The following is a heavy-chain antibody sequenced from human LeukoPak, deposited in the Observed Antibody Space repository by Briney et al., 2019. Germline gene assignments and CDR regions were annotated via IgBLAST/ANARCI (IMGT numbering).Heavy chain of an antibody. CDR2: IKQGGSEK. Sequence: GGSLRLSCAASGFTFSSYWMSWVRQAPGKGLEWVANIKQGGSEKYYVDSVKGRFTISRDNAKNSLYLQMNSLRAEDTAVYYCARVGGWPLDAFDIWGQGTMVTVSS. CDR3: ARVGGWPLDAFDI. CDR1: GFTFSSYW. J-gene: IGHJ3*02. V-gene: IGHV3-7*01. D-gene: IGHD6-19*01.